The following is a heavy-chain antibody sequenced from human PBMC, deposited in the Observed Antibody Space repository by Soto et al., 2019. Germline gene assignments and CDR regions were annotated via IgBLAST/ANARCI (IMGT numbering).Heavy chain of an antibody. Sequence: EVQLVESGGGLVKPGGSLRLSCEASGFTFRSYSMNWVRQAPGKGLEWVSSISTTSSYIYYGDSVKGRFTISRDNAKNSLFLQMNSLRAKDTAIYYCAREGDDYGDYKRAFDIWGQGTTVTVSS. CDR1: GFTFRSYS. V-gene: IGHV3-21*01. CDR3: AREGDDYGDYKRAFDI. J-gene: IGHJ3*02. D-gene: IGHD4-17*01. CDR2: ISTTSSYI.